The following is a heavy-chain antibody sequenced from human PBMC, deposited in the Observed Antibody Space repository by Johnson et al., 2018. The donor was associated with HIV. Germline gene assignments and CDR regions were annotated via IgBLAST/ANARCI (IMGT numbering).Heavy chain of an antibody. D-gene: IGHD1-26*01. J-gene: IGHJ3*02. Sequence: VQLVESGGGLVQPGGSLRLSCAASGFTFSSYAMSWVRQAPEKGLEWVANIKQDGSEKYYVDSVKGRFTISRDNAKNSLYLQMNSLRAEDTAVYYCARVGATAAFDIWGQGTMVTVSP. V-gene: IGHV3-7*05. CDR2: IKQDGSEK. CDR3: ARVGATAAFDI. CDR1: GFTFSSYA.